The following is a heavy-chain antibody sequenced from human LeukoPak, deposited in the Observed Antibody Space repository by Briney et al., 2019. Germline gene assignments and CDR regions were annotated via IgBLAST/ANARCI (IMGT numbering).Heavy chain of an antibody. CDR3: AKTGPNYDILTGYYSSLWFDY. D-gene: IGHD3-9*01. Sequence: GGSLRLSCAASGFTFSNYAMSWVRQAPGKGLEWVSGISGSGGSTYYADSVKGRFTISRDNSKNTLYLQMNSLRAEDTAVYYCAKTGPNYDILTGYYSSLWFDYWGQGTLVTISS. J-gene: IGHJ4*02. V-gene: IGHV3-23*01. CDR2: ISGSGGST. CDR1: GFTFSNYA.